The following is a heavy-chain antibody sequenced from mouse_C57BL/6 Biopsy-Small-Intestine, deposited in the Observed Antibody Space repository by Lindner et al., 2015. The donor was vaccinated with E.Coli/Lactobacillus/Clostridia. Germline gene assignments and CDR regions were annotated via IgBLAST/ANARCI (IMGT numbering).Heavy chain of an antibody. V-gene: IGHV1-18*01. CDR3: ARGPAWFPY. J-gene: IGHJ3*01. CDR1: GYTLTDYN. CDR2: IHPNDGGT. Sequence: VQLQESGPELVKPGASVKISCKASGYTLTDYNMDWVKQSLGKSLEWIGYIHPNDGGTGYNQKFNNKATLTVDKSSSTAYMELHSLTSEDSAVYYCARGPAWFPYWGQGTLVTVSA.